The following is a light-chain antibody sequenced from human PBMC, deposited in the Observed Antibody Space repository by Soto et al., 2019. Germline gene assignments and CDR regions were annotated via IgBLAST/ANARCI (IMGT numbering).Light chain of an antibody. CDR2: AAS. J-gene: IGKJ1*01. V-gene: IGKV1-16*01. CDR1: QGISSF. Sequence: DIQMTQSPSSLSASVGDRVTITCRASQGISSFLAWYQQKPGKVPNLLIYAASTLESGVPSRFSGSGSGTEFTLTISGLQADDFATYYCQQYSSHRTFGQGTKVDIK. CDR3: QQYSSHRT.